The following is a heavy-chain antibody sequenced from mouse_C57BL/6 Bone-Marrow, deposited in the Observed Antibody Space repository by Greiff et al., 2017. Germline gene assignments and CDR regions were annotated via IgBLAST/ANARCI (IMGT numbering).Heavy chain of an antibody. D-gene: IGHD2-4*01. V-gene: IGHV1-64*01. CDR3: ARLYDYRRGAMDY. Sequence: QVHVKQPGAELVKPGASVKLSCKASGYTFTSYWMHWVKQRPGQGLEWIGMIHPNSGSTNYNEKFKSKATVTVDKSSRTAYMQLSSLTSEDSAVYYCARLYDYRRGAMDYWGQGTSVTVSS. CDR2: IHPNSGST. CDR1: GYTFTSYW. J-gene: IGHJ4*01.